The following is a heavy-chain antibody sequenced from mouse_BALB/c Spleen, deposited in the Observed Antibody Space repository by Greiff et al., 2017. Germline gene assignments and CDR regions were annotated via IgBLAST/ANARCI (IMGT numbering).Heavy chain of an antibody. CDR3: ARQGSPPYYFDY. D-gene: IGHD6-1*01. V-gene: IGHV5-6*01. CDR1: GFTFSSYG. J-gene: IGHJ2*01. Sequence: EVQLVESGGDLVKPGGSLKLSCAASGFTFSSYGMSWVRQTPDKRLEWVATISSGGSYTYYPDSVKGRFTISRDNAKNTLYLQMSSLKSEDTAMYYFARQGSPPYYFDYWGQGTTLTVSS. CDR2: ISSGGSYT.